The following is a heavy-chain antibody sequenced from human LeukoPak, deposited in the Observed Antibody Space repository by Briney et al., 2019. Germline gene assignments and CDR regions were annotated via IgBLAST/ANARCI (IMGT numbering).Heavy chain of an antibody. J-gene: IGHJ4*02. CDR2: ISYDGSNK. D-gene: IGHD4-17*01. CDR1: GFTFSSYA. Sequence: SGGSLRLSCAASGFTFSSYAMHWVRQAPGKGLEWVAVISYDGSNKYYADSVKGRFTISRDNSKNTLYLQMNSLRAEDTAVYYCAKYDPTADYWGQGTLVTVSS. CDR3: AKYDPTADY. V-gene: IGHV3-30*04.